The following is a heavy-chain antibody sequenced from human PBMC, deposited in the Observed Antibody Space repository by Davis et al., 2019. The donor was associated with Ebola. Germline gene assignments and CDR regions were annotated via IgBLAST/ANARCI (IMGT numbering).Heavy chain of an antibody. D-gene: IGHD2-2*03. CDR3: ARAGYCSSTSCQRYYYYYGMDV. CDR1: GGTFSSYA. J-gene: IGHJ6*02. V-gene: IGHV1-69*06. CDR2: ISPLFGAA. Sequence: SVKVSCKASGGTFSSYAISWVRQAPGQGLEWMGGISPLFGAANYAQKFQGRVTITADKSTSTAYMELSSLRSEDTAVYYCARAGYCSSTSCQRYYYYYGMDVWGQGTTVTVSS.